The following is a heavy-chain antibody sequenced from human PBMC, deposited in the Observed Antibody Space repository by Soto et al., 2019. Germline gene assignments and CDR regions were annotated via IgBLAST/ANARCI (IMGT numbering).Heavy chain of an antibody. CDR3: ARVDTAMVYYMDV. CDR2: ISAYNGNT. D-gene: IGHD5-18*01. V-gene: IGHV1-18*04. Sequence: ASVKVSCKASGYTFTGYYIHWVRQAPGQGLGWMGWISAYNGNTNYAQKLQGRVTMTTDTSTSTAYMELRSLRSDDTAVYYCARVDTAMVYYMDVWGKGTTVTVSS. CDR1: GYTFTGYY. J-gene: IGHJ6*03.